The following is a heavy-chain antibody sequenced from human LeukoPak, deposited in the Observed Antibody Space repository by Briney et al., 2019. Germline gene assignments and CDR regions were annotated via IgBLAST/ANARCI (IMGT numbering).Heavy chain of an antibody. CDR2: ISSDGSNK. CDR3: ARDGQGDFDK. J-gene: IGHJ4*02. CDR1: GFTFSSYG. Sequence: PGGSLRLSCAASGFTFSSYGMHWVRQAPGTGLEWVAVISSDGSNKYYADSVKGRFTISRDNAKSMVFLQMNRLRVEDTAVYYCARDGQGDFDKWGQGTQVTVS. D-gene: IGHD3/OR15-3a*01. V-gene: IGHV3-30*03.